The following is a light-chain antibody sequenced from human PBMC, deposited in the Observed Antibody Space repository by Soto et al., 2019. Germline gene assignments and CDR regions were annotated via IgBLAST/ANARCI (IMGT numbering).Light chain of an antibody. CDR1: QDITNY. J-gene: IGKJ3*01. CDR3: QQYDDLPFT. V-gene: IGKV1-33*01. Sequence: DIQMTQSPSSLSASVGDRVTITCQASQDITNYLSWYQQKPEKAPELLIYDASNLETGVPSRFSGSGSGTDFTFTISSLQPEDTETYYCQQYDDLPFTFGPGTKVDIK. CDR2: DAS.